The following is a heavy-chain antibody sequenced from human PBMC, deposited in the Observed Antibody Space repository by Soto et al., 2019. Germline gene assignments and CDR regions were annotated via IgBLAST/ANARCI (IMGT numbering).Heavy chain of an antibody. J-gene: IGHJ5*02. V-gene: IGHV1-69*13. Sequence: SVKVSCKASGGTFHSDVISGLRQAPGQGLEWMGGIMPIFGTPNYAQKFRGRVTISADESTSTAYLELSSLTSDGTAVYYCARVHSSGIFYFVDPWGQGTLVTVSS. CDR3: ARVHSSGIFYFVDP. CDR2: IMPIFGTP. CDR1: GGTFHSDV. D-gene: IGHD3-10*01.